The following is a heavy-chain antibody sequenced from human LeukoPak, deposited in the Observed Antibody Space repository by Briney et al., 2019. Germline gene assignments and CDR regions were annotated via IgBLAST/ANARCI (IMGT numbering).Heavy chain of an antibody. Sequence: GGSLRLSCAASGFTFSSYSMNWVRQAPGKGLEWVSSISSSSSYIYYADSVKGRFTISRDNAKNSLYLQMNSLKTEDTAVYYCTTAGGGYDYVWGSYRYQYYFDYWGQGTLVTVSS. J-gene: IGHJ4*02. D-gene: IGHD3-16*02. V-gene: IGHV3-21*03. CDR1: GFTFSSYS. CDR3: TTAGGGYDYVWGSYRYQYYFDY. CDR2: ISSSSSYI.